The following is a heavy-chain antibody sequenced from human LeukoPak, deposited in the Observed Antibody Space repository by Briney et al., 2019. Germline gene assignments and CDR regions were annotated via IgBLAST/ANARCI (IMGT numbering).Heavy chain of an antibody. D-gene: IGHD3-3*01. V-gene: IGHV3-30*02. CDR3: AKHILVLRFLEWLEGDY. J-gene: IGHJ4*02. Sequence: PGGSLRLSCAASGFTFSSYGMHWVRQAPGKGLEWVAVIRYDGSNKYYADSVKGRFTISRDNSKNTLYLQMNSLRAEDTAVYYCAKHILVLRFLEWLEGDYWGQGTLVTVSS. CDR2: IRYDGSNK. CDR1: GFTFSSYG.